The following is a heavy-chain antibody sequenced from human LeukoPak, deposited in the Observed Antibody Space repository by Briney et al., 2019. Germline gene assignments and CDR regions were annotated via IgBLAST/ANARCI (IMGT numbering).Heavy chain of an antibody. Sequence: PGGSLRLSCAASGFTFSSYWMSWVRQAPGKGLEWVANIKQDGSDKNYVDSVKGRFTISRDNAKNSLYLRMNSLRAEDTAVYYCAKPFGSGWTPLDYWGQGTLVTVSS. D-gene: IGHD6-19*01. J-gene: IGHJ4*02. V-gene: IGHV3-7*01. CDR1: GFTFSSYW. CDR2: IKQDGSDK. CDR3: AKPFGSGWTPLDY.